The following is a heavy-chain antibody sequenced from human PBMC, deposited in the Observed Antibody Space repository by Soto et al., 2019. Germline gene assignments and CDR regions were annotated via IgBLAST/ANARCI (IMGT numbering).Heavy chain of an antibody. CDR3: ARFGSAPYYYDGVYV. Sequence: QVQLVQSETEVKKPGASVKVSCKASGYIFTNYDITWVRQAPGQRLEWMGWVSGYTGNTKYAQKFQDRVSMTTDNAMSTVYMELRSLRSDDTAVYYCARFGSAPYYYDGVYVWGQGTTVCVS. J-gene: IGHJ6*02. D-gene: IGHD3-10*01. V-gene: IGHV1-18*01. CDR2: VSGYTGNT. CDR1: GYIFTNYD.